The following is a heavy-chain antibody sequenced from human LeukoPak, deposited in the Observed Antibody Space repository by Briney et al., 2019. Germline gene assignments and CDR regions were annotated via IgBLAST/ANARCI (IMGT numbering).Heavy chain of an antibody. J-gene: IGHJ6*02. CDR3: GTGLDV. CDR1: GFTFSSYG. V-gene: IGHV3-33*03. Sequence: GGSLRLSCAASGFTFSSYGMHWVRQAPGKGLEWVAVIWYDGSNKYYADSVKGRFTISRDNAKNMLYLQMNSLRDEDTAVYYCGTGLDVWGQGTTVTVSS. CDR2: IWYDGSNK.